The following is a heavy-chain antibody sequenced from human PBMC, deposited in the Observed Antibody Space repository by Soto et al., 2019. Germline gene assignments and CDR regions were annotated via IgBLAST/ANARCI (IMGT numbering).Heavy chain of an antibody. CDR1: GFTFNSYW. D-gene: IGHD6-13*01. J-gene: IGHJ4*02. CDR2: IKPDGSEK. Sequence: EVQLVESGGGLVQPGGSLRLSCAASGFTFNSYWMSWVRQAPGKGLEWVANIKPDGSEKYYVDSVRGRFTISRDNVENSLNLQMNGLRAEDAALYYCARDEARPLGYWGQGTLVTVSS. CDR3: ARDEARPLGY. V-gene: IGHV3-7*01.